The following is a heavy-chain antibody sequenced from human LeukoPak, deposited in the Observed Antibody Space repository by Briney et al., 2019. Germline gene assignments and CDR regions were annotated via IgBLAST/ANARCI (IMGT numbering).Heavy chain of an antibody. CDR3: ANLYYDFPF. V-gene: IGHV3-23*01. J-gene: IGHJ4*02. D-gene: IGHD3/OR15-3a*01. CDR2: IENNDGTT. Sequence: GGSLRLSCAASGLTFSNYAMSWVRQAPGKGLEWVSSIENNDGTTYYADSMKGRFTISRDKSKHMVYLQMDSLRAEDTAMYYCANLYYDFPFWGQGTLVTVSS. CDR1: GLTFSNYA.